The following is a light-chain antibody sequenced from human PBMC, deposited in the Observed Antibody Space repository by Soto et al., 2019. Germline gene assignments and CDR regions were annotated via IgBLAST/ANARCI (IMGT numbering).Light chain of an antibody. J-gene: IGKJ1*01. Sequence: DIQMTQSPSALSASVGDRVIITCRASQSINRWLAWYQQKPGKAPKLLIYQASSLESGVSSRFSGSGSGTEFTLTISTLQPDDSETYHLPPSDSYSWTFGQVTKVEI. CDR3: PPSDSYSWT. V-gene: IGKV1-5*03. CDR2: QAS. CDR1: QSINRW.